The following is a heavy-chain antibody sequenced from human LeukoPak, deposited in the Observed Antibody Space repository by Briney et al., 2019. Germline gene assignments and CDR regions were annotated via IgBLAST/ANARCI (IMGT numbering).Heavy chain of an antibody. CDR2: IYYSGSA. J-gene: IGHJ6*03. D-gene: IGHD3-22*01. Sequence: SETLSLTCTVSGGSITPHYWSWIRQPPGKGLEWVGFIYYSGSANYNPSLKSRVTMSVDTSKTQFSLRLSSMTAADTAVYYCARVGSDSRDFYYMDVWGKGTMVTVSS. CDR1: GGSITPHY. V-gene: IGHV4-59*11. CDR3: ARVGSDSRDFYYMDV.